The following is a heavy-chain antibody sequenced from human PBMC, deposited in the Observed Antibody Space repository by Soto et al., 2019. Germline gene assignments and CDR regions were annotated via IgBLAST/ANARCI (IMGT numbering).Heavy chain of an antibody. CDR2: MYYFYSGTA. CDR3: ARVEQKTNSGPGSFSYFAY. CDR1: GGSVNSYS. J-gene: IGHJ4*02. V-gene: IGHV4-59*08. Sequence: PSETLSLTCTVSGGSVNSYSWSWIRKSPGKGLEWIGQMYYFYSGTANYNPSLAGRVSISVDTSKNQISLEVDSVTAADTAVYYCARVEQKTNSGPGSFSYFAYWGQGAPVTVSS. D-gene: IGHD3-10*01.